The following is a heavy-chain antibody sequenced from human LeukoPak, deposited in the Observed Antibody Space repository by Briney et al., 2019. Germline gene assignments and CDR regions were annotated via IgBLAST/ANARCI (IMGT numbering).Heavy chain of an antibody. CDR1: GYTFTSYA. D-gene: IGHD6-13*01. J-gene: IGHJ6*02. CDR3: ARGIRPWSSRSGYYYYGMDV. CDR2: INTNTGNP. Sequence: ASVKVSCKASGYTFTSYAMNWVRQAPGQGLEWMGWINTNTGNPTYAQGFTGRFVFSLDTSVSTAYLQISSLKAEDTAVYYCARGIRPWSSRSGYYYYGMDVWGQGTTVTVSS. V-gene: IGHV7-4-1*02.